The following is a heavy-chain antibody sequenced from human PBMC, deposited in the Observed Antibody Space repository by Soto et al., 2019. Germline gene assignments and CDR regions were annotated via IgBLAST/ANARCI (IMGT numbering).Heavy chain of an antibody. D-gene: IGHD2-8*01. CDR1: GGSFSGYY. V-gene: IGHV4-34*01. J-gene: IGHJ6*03. CDR2: INHSGST. CDR3: ARGRRYCTNGVCYVYYMDV. Sequence: QVQLQQWGAGLLKPSETLSLTCAVYGGSFSGYYWSWIRQPPGKGREWIGEINHSGSTNYNPSLKSRVTISVDTSKNQFSLKLSSVTAADTAVYYCARGRRYCTNGVCYVYYMDVWGKGTTVTVSS.